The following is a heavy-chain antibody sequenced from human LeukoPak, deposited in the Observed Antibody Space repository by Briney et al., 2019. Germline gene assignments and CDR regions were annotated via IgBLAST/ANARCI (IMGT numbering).Heavy chain of an antibody. CDR3: ARDFRNLGMDV. Sequence: GGSLRLSCAASGFTLSSYWMHWVRQAPGKGLVWVAAITGDGITTSYADSVKGRFAISRDNAKNMLYLQVSSLRADDTAVYYCARDFRNLGMDVWGQGTTVTVSS. CDR2: ITGDGITT. V-gene: IGHV3-74*01. D-gene: IGHD1-14*01. CDR1: GFTLSSYW. J-gene: IGHJ6*02.